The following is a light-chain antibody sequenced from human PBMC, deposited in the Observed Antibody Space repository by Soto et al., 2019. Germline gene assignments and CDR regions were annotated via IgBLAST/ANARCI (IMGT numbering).Light chain of an antibody. Sequence: EIVLTQSPGTLSLSPGERATLSCRASESVSDNYLASYQHRSGRTPRLVIYGASSRASAVSDRLSGSGSGADFTLTNNRVEPEDFAVYYCQQYGSSPLSCGGGTKVVI. J-gene: IGKJ4*01. V-gene: IGKV3-20*01. CDR2: GAS. CDR1: ESVSDNY. CDR3: QQYGSSPLS.